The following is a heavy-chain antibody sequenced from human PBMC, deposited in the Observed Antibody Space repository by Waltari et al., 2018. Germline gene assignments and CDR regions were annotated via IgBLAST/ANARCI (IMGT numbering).Heavy chain of an antibody. J-gene: IGHJ4*02. Sequence: EVQLVESGGGLVQPGGSLRLSCAASGFTFSSYWMSWVRKAPGKGLEWVANIKQDGSEKYYGDCVKGGFTTERDNAKNSLYVQMTSLRAEDTAVYYGARVGATVFDYWGQGTLVTVSS. D-gene: IGHD1-26*01. CDR1: GFTFSSYW. CDR3: ARVGATVFDY. V-gene: IGHV3-7*01. CDR2: IKQDGSEK.